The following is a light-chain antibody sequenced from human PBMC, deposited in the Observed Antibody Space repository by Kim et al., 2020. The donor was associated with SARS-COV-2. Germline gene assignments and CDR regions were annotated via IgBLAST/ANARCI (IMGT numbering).Light chain of an antibody. V-gene: IGLV3-1*01. J-gene: IGLJ2*01. CDR1: KLGDKY. CDR2: QDR. Sequence: SYELTQPPSVSVSPGQTASITCSGDKLGDKYACXYQQKPGQSPVLVIYQDRKRPSGIPERFSGSNSGNTATLTISGTQAMDEADYYCQAWDSSTAVFGGG. CDR3: QAWDSSTAV.